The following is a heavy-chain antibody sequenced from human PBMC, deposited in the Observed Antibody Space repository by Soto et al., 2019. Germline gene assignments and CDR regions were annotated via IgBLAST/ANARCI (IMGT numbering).Heavy chain of an antibody. J-gene: IGHJ6*02. CDR1: EGTFSSYA. D-gene: IGHD6-6*01. CDR3: ARGYSSSSSHYYYGMDV. V-gene: IGHV1-69*13. CDR2: IIPIFGTA. Sequence: SVKVSCKASEGTFSSYAISWVRQAPGQGLEWMGGIIPIFGTANYAQKFQGRVTITADESTSTAYMELSSLRSEDTAVYYCARGYSSSSSHYYYGMDVWPQGTTVTVSS.